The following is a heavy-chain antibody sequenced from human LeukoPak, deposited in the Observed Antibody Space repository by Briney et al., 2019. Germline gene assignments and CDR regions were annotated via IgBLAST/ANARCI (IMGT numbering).Heavy chain of an antibody. V-gene: IGHV4-59*01. Sequence: SETLSLTCTVSGGSISSYYWSWVRQPPGKGLEWVGYIYYSGSTNYNPSLKSRVTISVDTSKNQSSLKLSSVTAADTAVYYCAREDSSSWYGGYWFDPWGQGTLVTVSS. CDR2: IYYSGST. D-gene: IGHD6-13*01. CDR3: AREDSSSWYGGYWFDP. CDR1: GGSISSYY. J-gene: IGHJ5*02.